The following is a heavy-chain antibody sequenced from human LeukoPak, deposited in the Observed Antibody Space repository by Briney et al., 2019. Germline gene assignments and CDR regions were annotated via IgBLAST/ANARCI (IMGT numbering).Heavy chain of an antibody. CDR3: ARQSLDYYETLDVFDI. Sequence: ASVKVSCKASEYTFTDYYIHWMRQAPGQGLEWMGWINCKSGATSYAQKFRGRVTMTKDSPIRTAYMELSRLKSDDTAVYYCARQSLDYYETLDVFDIGGQGTVVTVSS. CDR1: EYTFTDYY. CDR2: INCKSGAT. V-gene: IGHV1-2*02. D-gene: IGHD3-22*01. J-gene: IGHJ3*02.